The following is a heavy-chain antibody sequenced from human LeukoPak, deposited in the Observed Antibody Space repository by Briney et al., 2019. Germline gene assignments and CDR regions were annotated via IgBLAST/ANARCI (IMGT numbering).Heavy chain of an antibody. J-gene: IGHJ4*02. CDR1: GYTFSNYD. V-gene: IGHV1-18*01. Sequence: ASVKVSCKTSGYTFSNYDINWVRQATGQGLEWMGWMNPNNGNTNYAQNLQGRVTMTTDTSTSTVYMELRSLKSNDTAVYYCARGPIAAAGDSWGQGTLVTVSS. CDR2: MNPNNGNT. CDR3: ARGPIAAAGDS. D-gene: IGHD6-13*01.